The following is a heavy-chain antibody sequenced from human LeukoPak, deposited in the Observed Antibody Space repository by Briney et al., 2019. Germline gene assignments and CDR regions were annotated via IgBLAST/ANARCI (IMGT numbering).Heavy chain of an antibody. Sequence: SQTLSLTCTVSGGSISSGSYYWSWIRQPAGTGLEWIGRIYTSGSTNYNPSLKSRVTISVDTSKNQFSLKLSSVTAADTAVYYCARDGRELGDAFDIWGQGTTVTVSS. CDR1: GGSISSGSYY. J-gene: IGHJ3*02. CDR2: IYTSGST. V-gene: IGHV4-61*02. CDR3: ARDGRELGDAFDI. D-gene: IGHD3-10*01.